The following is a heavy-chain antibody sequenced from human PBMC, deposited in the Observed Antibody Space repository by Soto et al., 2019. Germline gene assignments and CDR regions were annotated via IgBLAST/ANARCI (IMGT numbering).Heavy chain of an antibody. CDR1: GYTFTTYA. CDR2: ISTYNGNT. CDR3: ARDTQYSTSSQVFDS. D-gene: IGHD6-6*01. V-gene: IGHV1-18*01. J-gene: IGHJ4*02. Sequence: QVQLVQSGAEVKKPGASVKVSCKASGYTFTTYAISWVRQAPGQGLEWMGRISTYNGNTKYAQKLKGRVSMTTDTSTSTAYMELRSLRSDDTAVYYWARDTQYSTSSQVFDSWGQGTLVTVSS.